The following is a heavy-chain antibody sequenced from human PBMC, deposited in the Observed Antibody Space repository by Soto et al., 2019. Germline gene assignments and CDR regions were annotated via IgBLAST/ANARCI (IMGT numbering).Heavy chain of an antibody. CDR1: GFTFSSYA. CDR3: ARRGEVGATRDYFDY. D-gene: IGHD1-26*01. CDR2: ISYDGSNK. V-gene: IGHV3-30*04. Sequence: GGSLRLSCAASGFTFSSYAMHWVRQAPGKGLEWVAVISYDGSNKYYADSVKGRFTISRDNSKNTLYLQMNSLRAEDTAVYYCARRGEVGATRDYFDYWGQGTLVTVSS. J-gene: IGHJ4*02.